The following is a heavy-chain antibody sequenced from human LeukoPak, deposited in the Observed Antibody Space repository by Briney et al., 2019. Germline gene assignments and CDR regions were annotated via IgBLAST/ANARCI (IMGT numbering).Heavy chain of an antibody. CDR1: GDSISTSSSY. Sequence: SETLSLTCTVSGDSISTSSSYWGWIRQPPGEGLEWIGSIYYSGSTYYNPSLKSRVTISVDTSKNQFSLKLSSVTAADTAVYYCARDPRNSGYDHFDPWGQGTLVTVSS. D-gene: IGHD5-12*01. J-gene: IGHJ5*02. V-gene: IGHV4-39*07. CDR2: IYYSGST. CDR3: ARDPRNSGYDHFDP.